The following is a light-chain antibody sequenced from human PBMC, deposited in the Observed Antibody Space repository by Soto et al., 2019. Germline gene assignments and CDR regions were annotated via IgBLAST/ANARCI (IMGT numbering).Light chain of an antibody. CDR3: QQYGTSPRT. J-gene: IGKJ1*01. CDR2: AAS. CDR1: QSFSSSY. V-gene: IGKV3-20*01. Sequence: EIVLTQSPGTLSLSPGERATLSCRASQSFSSSYLAWYQQKPGLAPRLLIYAASTRASGIPDRISGSGSGTNFTLTISRLEAEDFAVYYCQQYGTSPRTFGQGTKVEIK.